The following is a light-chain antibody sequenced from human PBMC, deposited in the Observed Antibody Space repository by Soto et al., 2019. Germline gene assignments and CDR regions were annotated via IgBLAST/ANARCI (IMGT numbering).Light chain of an antibody. CDR2: GAS. CDR3: QQYCSSPIT. V-gene: IGKV3-20*01. Sequence: EIVLTQSPGTLSLSPGERATLSCRARQSVSSSYLAWYQQKPGQAPRLLIYGASGRATGIPDRFSGSGFGTDFTLTISRLEPEDFAVYYCQQYCSSPITFGQGTRLEIK. J-gene: IGKJ5*01. CDR1: QSVSSSY.